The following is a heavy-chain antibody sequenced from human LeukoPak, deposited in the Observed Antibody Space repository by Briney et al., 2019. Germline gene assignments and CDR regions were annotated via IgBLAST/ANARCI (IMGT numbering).Heavy chain of an antibody. Sequence: GGSLRLSCAASGFSFSNYAMHWVRQAPGKGLEWVAVISYDGSNKYYADSVKGRFTFSRDNSKNTLFLQMNGLRPEDTALYYCARDLLGYCTGGSCYMISAFDIWGQGTMVIVPS. J-gene: IGHJ3*02. CDR3: ARDLLGYCTGGSCYMISAFDI. CDR1: GFSFSNYA. D-gene: IGHD2-15*01. V-gene: IGHV3-30-3*01. CDR2: ISYDGSNK.